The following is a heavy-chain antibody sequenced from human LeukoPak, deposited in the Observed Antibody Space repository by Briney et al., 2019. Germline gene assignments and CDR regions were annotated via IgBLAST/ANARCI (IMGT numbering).Heavy chain of an antibody. CDR2: ISRSGPT. V-gene: IGHV3-23*01. J-gene: IGHJ3*02. CDR3: AKGESFAFVT. D-gene: IGHD2-21*01. CDR1: GFTFSRYD. Sequence: GGSLRLSCTTSGFTFSRYDMQWVRQAPGKGLEWVSGISRSGPTYYRDSVRGRFTISRDNSKNTLYLQMNSLRAEDTAVYYCAKGESFAFVTWGQGTMVTVSS.